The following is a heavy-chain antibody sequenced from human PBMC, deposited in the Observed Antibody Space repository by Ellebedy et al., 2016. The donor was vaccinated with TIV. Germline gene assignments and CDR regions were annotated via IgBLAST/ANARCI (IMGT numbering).Heavy chain of an antibody. J-gene: IGHJ5*01. CDR2: VNPSGGST. CDR3: ARDSTISAAGNVGWFDS. Sequence: ASVKVSXXASGYSFISYYMHWVRQAPGQGLEWMGKVNPSGGSTYIAQKFQGRVTMTRDTSTSTVYMELPSLRSEDTAVYYCARDSTISAAGNVGWFDSWGQGTLVTVSS. CDR1: GYSFISYY. D-gene: IGHD6-13*01. V-gene: IGHV1-46*01.